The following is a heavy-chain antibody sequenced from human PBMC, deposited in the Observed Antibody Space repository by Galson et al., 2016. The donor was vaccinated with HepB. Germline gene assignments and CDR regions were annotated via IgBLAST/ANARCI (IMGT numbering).Heavy chain of an antibody. V-gene: IGHV4-39*01. D-gene: IGHD4/OR15-4a*01. CDR3: ARLYGADTYWPDF. Sequence: SETLSLTCTVSGVSINSPSYFWGWLRQAPGKRPEWIATIYYTGRKDYNPSPNSRVTISADTSQNQRSVTLRAVTAADSAKYYCARLYGADTYWPDFWGQGTLVTVSS. CDR1: GVSINSPSYF. J-gene: IGHJ4*02. CDR2: IYYTGRK.